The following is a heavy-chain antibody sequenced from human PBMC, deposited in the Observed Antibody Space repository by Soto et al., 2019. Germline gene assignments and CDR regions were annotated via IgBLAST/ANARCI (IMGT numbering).Heavy chain of an antibody. J-gene: IGHJ3*02. CDR3: AKGVRRRDGYDRDAFDI. CDR1: GFIFSSYA. Sequence: GASLRLSCAASGFIFSSYAMSWCRQAPGKGLQWVSAISGSGGSTYYADSVKGRFTISRNNSKTTMYLQMNSLRAEDTAVYCCAKGVRRRDGYDRDAFDIWGQETMVT. CDR2: ISGSGGST. V-gene: IGHV3-23*01. D-gene: IGHD5-12*01.